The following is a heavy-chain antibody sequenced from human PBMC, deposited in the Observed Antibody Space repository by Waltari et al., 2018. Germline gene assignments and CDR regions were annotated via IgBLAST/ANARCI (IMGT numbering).Heavy chain of an antibody. V-gene: IGHV3-30-3*01. CDR3: ASRHSSSWYSFDY. CDR1: GCTFKYNT. D-gene: IGHD6-13*01. J-gene: IGHJ4*02. Sequence: QVHVVEFGGGVVQRGWYLTISCASTGCTFKYNTIHWVRKVPGKVLEGVALISNDGSDKDYADSVKGRFTISSDNSNYKVYLQMDSLKIEYTAIYYCASRHSSSWYSFDYWGQGTLVTVAS. CDR2: ISNDGSDK.